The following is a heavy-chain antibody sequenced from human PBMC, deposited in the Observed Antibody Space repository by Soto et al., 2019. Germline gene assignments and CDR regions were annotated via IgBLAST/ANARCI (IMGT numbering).Heavy chain of an antibody. CDR3: VRGDGDYHDGNGYLGRH. CDR2: IRSDGTNA. V-gene: IGHV3-74*03. CDR1: GFTFSSYW. Sequence: DVQLVESGGGLFQPGGSLRLSCAASGFTFSSYWMHWVRQAPGKGLVWVSRIRSDGTNAEYAGSVKGRFTISRDNAENTLYLQMNSLRVEDTAVYYCVRGDGDYHDGNGYLGRHWGQGTLVTDSS. D-gene: IGHD3-22*01. J-gene: IGHJ4*02.